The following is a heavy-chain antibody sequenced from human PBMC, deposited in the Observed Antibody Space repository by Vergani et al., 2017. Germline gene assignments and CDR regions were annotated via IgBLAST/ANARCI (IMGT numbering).Heavy chain of an antibody. Sequence: QVQLVQSGAEVKKPGASVKVSCKASGYTFTSYGISWVRQAPGQGLEWMGWISAYNGNTNYAQKLQGRVTITADKSTSTAYMELSSLRSEDTAVYYCASLDCSSTSCYTADAFDIWGQGTMVTVSS. D-gene: IGHD2-2*02. V-gene: IGHV1-18*01. CDR3: ASLDCSSTSCYTADAFDI. J-gene: IGHJ3*02. CDR2: ISAYNGNT. CDR1: GYTFTSYG.